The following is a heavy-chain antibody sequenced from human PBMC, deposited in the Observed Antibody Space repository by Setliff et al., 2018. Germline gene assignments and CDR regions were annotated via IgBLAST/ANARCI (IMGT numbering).Heavy chain of an antibody. CDR2: ISAYTGNA. CDR3: SRLVRYCSKTTCQTASGAEL. V-gene: IGHV1-18*01. J-gene: IGHJ4*02. D-gene: IGHD2-8*01. CDR1: GYTFSDYG. Sequence: GASVKVSCKASGYTFSDYGITWVRQAPGQGLEWMGWISAYTGNAYYAHRLQDRVTMTTDTSTGTAYMELRSLTSDDTAVYYCSRLVRYCSKTTCQTASGAELWGQGTLVTVSS.